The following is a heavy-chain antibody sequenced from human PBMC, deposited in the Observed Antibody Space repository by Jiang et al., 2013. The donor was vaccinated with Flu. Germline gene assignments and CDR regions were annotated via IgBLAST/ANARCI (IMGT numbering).Heavy chain of an antibody. V-gene: IGHV2-5*01. CDR3: ASRGRLDAFDI. CDR2: IYWNDDK. Sequence: KPTQTLTLTCTFSGFSLSTSGVGVGWIRQPPGKALEWLALIYWNDDKRYSPSLKSRLTITKDTSKNQVVLTMTNMDPVDTATYYCASRGRLDAFDIWGQGTMVTVSS. D-gene: IGHD2-21*02. CDR1: GFSLSTSGVG. J-gene: IGHJ3*02.